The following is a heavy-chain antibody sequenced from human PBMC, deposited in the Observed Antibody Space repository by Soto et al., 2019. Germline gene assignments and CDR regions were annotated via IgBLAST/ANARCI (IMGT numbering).Heavy chain of an antibody. J-gene: IGHJ6*02. CDR1: GDSISSGNKY. Sequence: QVQLRESGPGLVMPSQTLSLTCTVSGDSISSGNKYWSWIRQPPGKGLEWIGYIFSSGTTYYNPSLKSRLTMSIGASQNQFSLTLNSLTDADTAVYFCARVPSPFDYYSAMDVWGQGTTVTVSS. V-gene: IGHV4-30-4*01. D-gene: IGHD3-16*01. CDR2: IFSSGTT. CDR3: ARVPSPFDYYSAMDV.